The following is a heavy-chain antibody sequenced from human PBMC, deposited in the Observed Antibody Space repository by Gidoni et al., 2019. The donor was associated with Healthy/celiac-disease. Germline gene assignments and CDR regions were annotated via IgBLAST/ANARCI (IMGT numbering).Heavy chain of an antibody. CDR2: ISSSSSTI. Sequence: EVQLVESGGGLVQPGGSLRLSCAASGFTFSSYSMNWVRQAPGKGLEWVSYISSSSSTIYYADSVKGRFTISRDNAKNSLYLQMNSLRDEDTAVYYCARTVYYYDSSGYNYWGQGTLVTVSS. D-gene: IGHD3-22*01. V-gene: IGHV3-48*02. J-gene: IGHJ4*02. CDR3: ARTVYYYDSSGYNY. CDR1: GFTFSSYS.